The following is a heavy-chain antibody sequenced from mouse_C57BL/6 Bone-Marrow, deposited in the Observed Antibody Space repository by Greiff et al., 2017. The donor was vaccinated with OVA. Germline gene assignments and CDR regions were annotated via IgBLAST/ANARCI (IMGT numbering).Heavy chain of an antibody. J-gene: IGHJ1*03. Sequence: VQRVESGAELARPGASVKLSCKASGYTFTSYGISWVKQRTGQGLEWIGEIYPRSGNTYYNEKFKGKATLTADKSSSTAYMQLSSLTSEDSAVYFCARGVVATDWYFDVWGTGTTVTVSS. CDR1: GYTFTSYG. V-gene: IGHV1-81*01. CDR3: ARGVVATDWYFDV. CDR2: IYPRSGNT. D-gene: IGHD1-1*01.